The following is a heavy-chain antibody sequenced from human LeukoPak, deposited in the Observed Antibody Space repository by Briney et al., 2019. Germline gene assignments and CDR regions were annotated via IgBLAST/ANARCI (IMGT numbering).Heavy chain of an antibody. D-gene: IGHD2-21*02. CDR1: GFTFSSYS. Sequence: GGSLRLSCAASGFTFSSYSMNWVRQAPGKGLEWVSSISSSSSYIHYADSVKGRFTISRDNAKNSLYLQMNSLRAEDTAVYYCARADCGGDCYWYFDLWGRGTLVTVSS. CDR2: ISSSSSYI. V-gene: IGHV3-21*01. CDR3: ARADCGGDCYWYFDL. J-gene: IGHJ2*01.